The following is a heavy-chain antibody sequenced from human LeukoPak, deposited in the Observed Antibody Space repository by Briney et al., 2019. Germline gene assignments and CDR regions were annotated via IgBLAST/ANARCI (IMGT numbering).Heavy chain of an antibody. Sequence: GGSLRLSCAASGFTFSSYAMSWVRQAPGKGLEWVSAISGSGGTTYYGGSVKGRFTISRDNSKKTLYLQMNSPRAEDTAVYYCAKEARSSSDYWGQGTLVTVSS. D-gene: IGHD6-6*01. CDR2: ISGSGGTT. J-gene: IGHJ4*02. V-gene: IGHV3-23*01. CDR1: GFTFSSYA. CDR3: AKEARSSSDY.